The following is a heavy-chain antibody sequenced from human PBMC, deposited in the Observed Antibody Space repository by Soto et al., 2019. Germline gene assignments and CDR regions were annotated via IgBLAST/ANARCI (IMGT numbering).Heavy chain of an antibody. CDR3: ASTSTSGTRFDY. J-gene: IGHJ4*02. CDR1: GGSISTSNW. Sequence: QVQLQESGPGLVKPSGTLSLTCAVSGGSISTSNWWSWVRQPPGKGLEWIGEVYHSGSTNYNPSFKSRVVMSVDKSKNQFSLKLHSVTAADTALYYCASTSTSGTRFDYWGQGSLVTVSS. V-gene: IGHV4-4*02. D-gene: IGHD1-1*01. CDR2: VYHSGST.